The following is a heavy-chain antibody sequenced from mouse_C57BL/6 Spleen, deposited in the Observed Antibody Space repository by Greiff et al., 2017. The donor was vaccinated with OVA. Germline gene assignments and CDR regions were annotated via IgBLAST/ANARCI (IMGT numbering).Heavy chain of an antibody. Sequence: VQLQQSGAELVRPGASVTLSCTASGFNINDDYMHWVKQRPEQGLEWIGWIDPENGDTEYASKFQGKATITADTSSNTAYLQLSSLTSEDTAVYYCTTEGAYGNYGYWGQGTTLTVSS. D-gene: IGHD2-1*01. CDR3: TTEGAYGNYGY. J-gene: IGHJ2*01. CDR1: GFNINDDY. CDR2: IDPENGDT. V-gene: IGHV14-4*01.